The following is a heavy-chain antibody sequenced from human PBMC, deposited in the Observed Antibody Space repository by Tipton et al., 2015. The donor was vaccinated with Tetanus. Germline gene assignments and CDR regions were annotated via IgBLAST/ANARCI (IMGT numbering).Heavy chain of an antibody. Sequence: GLVKPSQTLSLTCVIIGDSVSNNRATWNWIRQSPSRGPEWLGRTYYRSKWYYEYGLSVGSRISINPDTSKNQVSLQLNSVTPEDSAIYYCVREMQQGIPEGGFAPWAPGPLVPVSS. V-gene: IGHV6-1*01. D-gene: IGHD7-27*01. J-gene: IGHJ5*02. CDR1: GDSVSNNRAT. CDR2: TYYRSKWYY. CDR3: VREMQQGIPEGGFAP.